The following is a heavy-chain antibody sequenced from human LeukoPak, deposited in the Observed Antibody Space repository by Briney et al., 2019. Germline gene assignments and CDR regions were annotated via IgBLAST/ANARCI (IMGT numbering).Heavy chain of an antibody. Sequence: GGSLRLSCAASGFTFSNYWMSWVRQAPGKGLEWVANIKEDGSEKYYVDSVKGRFTISRDNAKNSLYLQMNSLRAEDTAVYYCARDLYYYVFWGQGNLVTVSS. CDR1: GFTFSNYW. J-gene: IGHJ4*02. CDR3: ARDLYYYVF. D-gene: IGHD3-10*02. CDR2: IKEDGSEK. V-gene: IGHV3-7*01.